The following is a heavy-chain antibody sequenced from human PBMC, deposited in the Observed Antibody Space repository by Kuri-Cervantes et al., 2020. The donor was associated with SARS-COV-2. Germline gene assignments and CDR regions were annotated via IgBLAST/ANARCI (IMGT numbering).Heavy chain of an antibody. D-gene: IGHD3-10*01. CDR2: ISYDGSNK. J-gene: IGHJ6*02. V-gene: IGHV3-30*03. CDR3: ARELGGSGSYYSTYYYNGMDV. CDR1: GFTFSSYG. Sequence: GESLKISCAASGFTFSSYGMHWVRQAPGKGLEWVAVISYDGSNKYYADSVKGRFTISRDNSKNTLYLQMNSLRAEDTAVYYCARELGGSGSYYSTYYYNGMDVWGQGTLVTVSS.